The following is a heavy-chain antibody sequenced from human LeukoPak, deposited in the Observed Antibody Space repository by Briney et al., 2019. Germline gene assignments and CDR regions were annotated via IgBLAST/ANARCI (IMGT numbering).Heavy chain of an antibody. D-gene: IGHD3-9*01. V-gene: IGHV3-23*01. J-gene: IGHJ4*02. Sequence: GGSLRLSCGASGFTFSSYAMSWVRQAPGKGLEWVSAISGSGGSTYYADSVKGRFTISRDNSKNTLYLQMNSLRAEDTAVYYCAKSHFDWLSSSDYWGQGTLVTVSS. CDR3: AKSHFDWLSSSDY. CDR2: ISGSGGST. CDR1: GFTFSSYA.